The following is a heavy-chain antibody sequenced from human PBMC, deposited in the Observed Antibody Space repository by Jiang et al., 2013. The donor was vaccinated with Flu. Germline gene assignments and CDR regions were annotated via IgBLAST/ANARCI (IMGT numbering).Heavy chain of an antibody. D-gene: IGHD3-22*01. CDR3: ARDVRGYSSYYFDY. J-gene: IGHJ4*02. V-gene: IGHV4-31*02. Sequence: KSRVTISVDTSKNQXSLKLSSVTAADTAVYYCARDVRGYSSYYFDYWGQGTLVTVSS.